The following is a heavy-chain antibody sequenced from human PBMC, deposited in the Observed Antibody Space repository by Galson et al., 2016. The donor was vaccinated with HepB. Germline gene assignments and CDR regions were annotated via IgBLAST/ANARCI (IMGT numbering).Heavy chain of an antibody. Sequence: CAISGDSASSNSVTWSWIRQSPSRGLEWLGRTYYRSKWYNDYAVSVKSRITINPATSKNQFSLHLNSVTPEDTAVYYCTRSGGPLSTYMVVDHFDYWGQGTLVTVSS. CDR1: GDSASSNSVT. CDR3: TRSGGPLSTYMVVDHFDY. V-gene: IGHV6-1*01. CDR2: TYYRSKWYN. J-gene: IGHJ4*02. D-gene: IGHD3-10*01.